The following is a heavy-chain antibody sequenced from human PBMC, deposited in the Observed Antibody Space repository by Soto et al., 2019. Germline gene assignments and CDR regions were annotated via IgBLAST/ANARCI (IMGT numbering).Heavy chain of an antibody. CDR1: GGSISSGGYY. Sequence: SETLSLTCTVSGGSISSGGYYWSWIRQHPGKGLEWIGYIYYSGSTYYNPSLKSRVTISVDTSKNQFSLKLSSVTAADTAVYYCARVQLDYGFDPWGQGTLVTVSS. CDR3: ARVQLDYGFDP. J-gene: IGHJ5*02. CDR2: IYYSGST. V-gene: IGHV4-31*03. D-gene: IGHD4-17*01.